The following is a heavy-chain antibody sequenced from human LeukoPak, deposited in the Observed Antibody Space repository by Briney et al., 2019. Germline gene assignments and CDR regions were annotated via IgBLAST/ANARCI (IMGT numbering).Heavy chain of an antibody. Sequence: PSETLSLTCTVPGGSISSYYWSWIRQPPGKGLEWIGEINHSGSTNYNPSLKSRVTISVDTSKNQFSLKLSSVTAADTAVYYCASSGCSSTSCYRVGYYYYMDVWGKGTTVTVSS. CDR1: GGSISSYY. J-gene: IGHJ6*03. D-gene: IGHD2-2*02. CDR3: ASSGCSSTSCYRVGYYYYMDV. V-gene: IGHV4-34*01. CDR2: INHSGST.